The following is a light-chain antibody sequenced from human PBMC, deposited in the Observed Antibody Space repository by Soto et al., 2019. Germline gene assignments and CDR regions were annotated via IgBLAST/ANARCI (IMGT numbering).Light chain of an antibody. Sequence: DIVLTQSPATLSVSPGERATLSCRASQSVSTNLAWYQHKLGQAPRLLIYGASTRVTGIPARFSGSGSGTDFTLTISYLKSEHFGIYYCQQYYNGRPPVTFGGGTKVES. CDR1: QSVSTN. CDR3: QQYYNGRPPVT. J-gene: IGKJ4*01. V-gene: IGKV3-15*01. CDR2: GAS.